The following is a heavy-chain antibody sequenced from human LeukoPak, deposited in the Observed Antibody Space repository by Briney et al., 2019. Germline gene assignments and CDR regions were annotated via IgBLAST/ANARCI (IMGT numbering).Heavy chain of an antibody. V-gene: IGHV1-46*01. D-gene: IGHD6-13*01. Sequence: AASVKVSCKASGYTFTSYYMHWVRQAPGQGLEWMGIINPSGGSTSYAQKFQGRVTMTRDTSTSTAYMELRSLRSDDTAVYYCARSLAAAGTKYFDYWGQGTLVTVSS. CDR3: ARSLAAAGTKYFDY. CDR2: INPSGGST. J-gene: IGHJ4*02. CDR1: GYTFTSYY.